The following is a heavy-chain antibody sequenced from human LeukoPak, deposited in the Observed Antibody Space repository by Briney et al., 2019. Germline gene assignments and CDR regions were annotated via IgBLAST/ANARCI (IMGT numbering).Heavy chain of an antibody. CDR3: ARDVGYGGNLFDY. V-gene: IGHV4-30-4*08. CDR2: IYYSGST. J-gene: IGHJ4*02. Sequence: SETLSLTCTVSGGSISSGDYYWSWIRQPPGKGLVWIGYIYYSGSTYYNPSLKSRVTISVDTSKNQFSLKLSSVTAADTAVYYCARDVGYGGNLFDYWGQGTLVTVSS. D-gene: IGHD4-23*01. CDR1: GGSISSGDYY.